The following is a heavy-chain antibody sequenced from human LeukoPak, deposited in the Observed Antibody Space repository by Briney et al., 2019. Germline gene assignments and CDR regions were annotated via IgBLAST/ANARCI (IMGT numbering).Heavy chain of an antibody. J-gene: IGHJ4*02. V-gene: IGHV4-34*01. Sequence: SETLSLTCAVYGGSFSGYYWSWIRPPPGKGLEWIGEINHSGSTNYNPSIKSRVTISVDTSKNQFSLKLSSVTAADTAVYYCARSPKDYDSSGLFDYWGQGTLVTVSS. CDR1: GGSFSGYY. CDR2: INHSGST. CDR3: ARSPKDYDSSGLFDY. D-gene: IGHD3-22*01.